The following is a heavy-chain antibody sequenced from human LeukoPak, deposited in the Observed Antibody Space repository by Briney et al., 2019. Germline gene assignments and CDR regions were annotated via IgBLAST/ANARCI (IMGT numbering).Heavy chain of an antibody. CDR1: GGSFSGYY. CDR3: ARGLLWFGEPPRD. J-gene: IGHJ4*02. CDR2: INHSGST. V-gene: IGHV4-34*01. Sequence: SETLSLTCAVYGGSFSGYYWSWIRQPPGKGLEWIGEINHSGSTNYNPSLKSRVTISVDASKNQFSLKLSSVTAADTAVYCCARGLLWFGEPPRDWGQGTLVTVSS. D-gene: IGHD3-10*01.